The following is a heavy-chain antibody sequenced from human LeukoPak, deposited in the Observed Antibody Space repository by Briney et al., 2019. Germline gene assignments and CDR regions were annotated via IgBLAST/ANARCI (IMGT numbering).Heavy chain of an antibody. V-gene: IGHV1-69*01. D-gene: IGHD2-2*03. CDR1: GGTFSSYA. CDR2: IIPIFGTA. Sequence: ASVKVSCKASGGTFSSYAISWVRQAPGQGLEWMGGIIPIFGTANYAQKFQGRVTITADESTSTAYMELSSLRSEDTAVYYCARDGVGYCSSTSCYEGSNWGQGTLVTVSS. J-gene: IGHJ4*02. CDR3: ARDGVGYCSSTSCYEGSN.